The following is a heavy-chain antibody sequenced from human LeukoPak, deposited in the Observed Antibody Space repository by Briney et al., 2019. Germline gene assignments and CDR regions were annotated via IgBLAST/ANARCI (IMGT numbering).Heavy chain of an antibody. CDR2: ISYDGSTK. V-gene: IGHV3-30*03. CDR3: ATLAYYYMDV. J-gene: IGHJ6*03. Sequence: GGSLRLSCTASGFTFSTYGMHWVRQAPGKGLEWVTLISYDGSTKYYSDSVKGRFTLSRDNSKNTLYLQMNSLRAEDTAVYYCATLAYYYMDVWGKGTTVTISS. CDR1: GFTFSTYG.